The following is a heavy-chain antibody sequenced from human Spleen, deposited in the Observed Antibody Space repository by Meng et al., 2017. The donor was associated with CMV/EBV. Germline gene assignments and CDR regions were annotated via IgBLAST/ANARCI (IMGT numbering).Heavy chain of an antibody. CDR3: AKEFFDYSNNDH. CDR1: GFTFSSYA. V-gene: IGHV3-23*01. Sequence: ETLSLTCAASGFTFSSYAMSWVRQAPGKGLEWVSAISGSGGSTYYADSVKGRFTISRDNSKNTLYLQMNSLRAEDTAVYYCAKEFFDYSNNDHWGQGTLVTVSS. J-gene: IGHJ4*02. CDR2: ISGSGGST. D-gene: IGHD4-11*01.